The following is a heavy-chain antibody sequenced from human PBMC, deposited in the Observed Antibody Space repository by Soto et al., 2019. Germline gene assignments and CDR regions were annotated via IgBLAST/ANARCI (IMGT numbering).Heavy chain of an antibody. CDR2: MDPNSGNT. J-gene: IGHJ6*02. CDR3: ARVKAYSSRWRYYYYGMDV. D-gene: IGHD6-19*01. CDR1: GYTFTSYD. Sequence: ASVKVSCKASGYTFTSYDINWVRQATGQGLEWMGWMDPNSGNTGYAQKFQGRVTMTRNTSISTAYMELSSLRSEDTDVYYSARVKAYSSRWRYYYYGMDVWGQGTTVTVSS. V-gene: IGHV1-8*01.